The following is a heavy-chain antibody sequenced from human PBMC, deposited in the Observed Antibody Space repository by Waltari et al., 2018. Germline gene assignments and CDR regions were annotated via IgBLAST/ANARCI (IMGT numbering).Heavy chain of an antibody. V-gene: IGHV1-69*12. D-gene: IGHD5-12*01. CDR2: SSPIFGTA. Sequence: QVQLVQSGAEVKKPGSSVKVSCKASGGTFSSYAISWVRQAPGQGLGWMGGSSPIFGTANYAQKFQGRVTITADESTSTAYMELSSLRSEDTAVYYCARWPGWRLRGSNGYYYGMDVWGQGTTVTVSS. J-gene: IGHJ6*02. CDR1: GGTFSSYA. CDR3: ARWPGWRLRGSNGYYYGMDV.